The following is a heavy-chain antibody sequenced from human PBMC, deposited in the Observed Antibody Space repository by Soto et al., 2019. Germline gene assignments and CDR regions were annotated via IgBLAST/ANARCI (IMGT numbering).Heavy chain of an antibody. V-gene: IGHV4-61*01. J-gene: IGHJ6*02. Sequence: SETLSLTCTVSGGSVSSGSYYWSWIRQPPGRGLEWIGYIYYSGSTNYNPSLKSRVTISVDTSKNQFSLKLSSVTAADTAVYYCARGQSLGYYDILTGYYRKPYYYYGMDVWGQGTTVTVSS. D-gene: IGHD3-9*01. CDR2: IYYSGST. CDR3: ARGQSLGYYDILTGYYRKPYYYYGMDV. CDR1: GGSVSSGSYY.